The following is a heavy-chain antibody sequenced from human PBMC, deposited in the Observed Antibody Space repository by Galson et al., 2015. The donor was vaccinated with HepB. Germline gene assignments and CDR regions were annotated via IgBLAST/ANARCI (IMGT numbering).Heavy chain of an antibody. D-gene: IGHD4-17*01. CDR2: ISGSGGST. V-gene: IGHV3-23*01. J-gene: IGHJ6*02. Sequence: SLRLSCAASGFTFSSYAMSWVRQAPGKGLEWVSAISGSGGSTHHADSVKGRFTISRDNSKNTLYLQINSLRAEDTAVYYCARNTVTSSSSGGYYYYYGMDVWGQGTTVTVSS. CDR1: GFTFSSYA. CDR3: ARNTVTSSSSGGYYYYYGMDV.